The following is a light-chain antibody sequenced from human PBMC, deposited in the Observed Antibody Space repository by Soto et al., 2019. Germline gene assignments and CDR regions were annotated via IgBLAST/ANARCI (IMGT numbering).Light chain of an antibody. CDR3: QQYGSSRWT. CDR1: QSVSSSY. CDR2: GAS. J-gene: IGKJ1*01. V-gene: IGKV3-20*01. Sequence: EIVLTQSPGTLSLSPGERATLSCRASQSVSSSYLAWYQQKPGQAPRLLIYGASSRATGIPDRFSGSGSGTDFTLTISRLEPEDFAVYYCQQYGSSRWTFGQGPKVA.